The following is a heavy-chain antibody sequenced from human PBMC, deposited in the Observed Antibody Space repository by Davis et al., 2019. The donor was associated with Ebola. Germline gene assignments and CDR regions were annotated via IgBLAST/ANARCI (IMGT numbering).Heavy chain of an antibody. J-gene: IGHJ4*02. V-gene: IGHV3-53*01. CDR2: LRSGQNT. CDR3: MSYDD. CDR1: GFSVATKY. Sequence: GESLKISCAVSGFSVATKYIIWVRQAPGKGLEWISMLRSGQNTYYTDSVKDRFTISRDDSKNTVFLQMNGLRAEDTALYYCMSYDDWGLGTLVTVSS.